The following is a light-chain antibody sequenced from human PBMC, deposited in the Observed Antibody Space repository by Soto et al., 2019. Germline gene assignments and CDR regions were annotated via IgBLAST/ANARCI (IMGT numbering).Light chain of an antibody. J-gene: IGKJ4*01. CDR2: AAS. CDR3: QQSNRNPT. V-gene: IGKV1-39*01. Sequence: DIQMTQSPSSLSASVGDRVTITCRGSQTISRYLNWYQQKAGKAPKLLIYAASSLKSGVPSRFSGSGSGTDFTLTINSLQREDFAIYYCQQSNRNPTFGGGTKVEIK. CDR1: QTISRY.